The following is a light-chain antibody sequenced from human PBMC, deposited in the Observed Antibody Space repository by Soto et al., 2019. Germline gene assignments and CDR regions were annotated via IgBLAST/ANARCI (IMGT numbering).Light chain of an antibody. CDR1: QSISSN. V-gene: IGKV3-15*01. J-gene: IGKJ5*01. CDR2: GAS. CDR3: QQYNNWPPT. Sequence: EILMTQSPATLSVSPGDRSTLSCRASQSISSNLAWYQQKPGQAPRLLIYGASTRATGIPARFSGSGSGTEFTLTISSLQSEDFALYSCQQYNNWPPTFGQGTLLEVK.